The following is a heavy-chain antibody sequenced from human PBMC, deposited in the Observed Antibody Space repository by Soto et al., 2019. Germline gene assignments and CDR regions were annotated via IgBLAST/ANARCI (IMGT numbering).Heavy chain of an antibody. CDR2: IYYSGST. CDR1: GGAMGSSIDH. Sequence: LEPKCLSGAGYGGAMGSSIDHWGRISQHPEKGLEWIGSIYYSGSTYYNPSLKSRVTISVDTSKNQFPLKLSSVTAADTAVYYCARSRENSGYDSINYCMDVWGQGTTVTVSS. V-gene: IGHV4-39*01. CDR3: ARSRENSGYDSINYCMDV. J-gene: IGHJ6*02. D-gene: IGHD5-12*01.